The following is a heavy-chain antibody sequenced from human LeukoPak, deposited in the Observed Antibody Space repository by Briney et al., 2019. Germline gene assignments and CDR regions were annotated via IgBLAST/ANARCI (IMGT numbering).Heavy chain of an antibody. J-gene: IGHJ4*02. CDR2: ISWNSGSI. V-gene: IGHV3-9*01. D-gene: IGHD6-13*01. Sequence: GGSLRLSCAASGFTFDDYAMHWVRQAPGKGLEWVSGISWNSGSIGYADSVKGRFTISRDNAKNSLYLQMNSLRAEGTALYYCAKDSSSWYIVGSTFDYWGQGTLVTVSS. CDR1: GFTFDDYA. CDR3: AKDSSSWYIVGSTFDY.